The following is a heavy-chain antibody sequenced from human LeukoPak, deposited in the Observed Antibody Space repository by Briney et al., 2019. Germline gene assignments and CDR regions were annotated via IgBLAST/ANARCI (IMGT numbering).Heavy chain of an antibody. J-gene: IGHJ4*02. V-gene: IGHV3-23*01. CDR2: ISGSGGST. Sequence: GGSPRLSCAASGFTFSSYAMSWVRQAPGKGLEWVSAISGSGGSTYYADSVKGRFTISRDNSKNTLYLQMNSLRAEDTAVYYCAKDITMVRGVTLFDYWGQGTLVTVSS. CDR1: GFTFSSYA. CDR3: AKDITMVRGVTLFDY. D-gene: IGHD3-10*01.